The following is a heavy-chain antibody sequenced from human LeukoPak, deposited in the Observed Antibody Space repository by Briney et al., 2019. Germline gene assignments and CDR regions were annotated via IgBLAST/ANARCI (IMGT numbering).Heavy chain of an antibody. CDR1: GFTFSSYA. D-gene: IGHD6-19*01. J-gene: IGHJ6*02. CDR3: VKGIPVAGTGNVVPYFYYYGMDV. V-gene: IGHV3-64*01. CDR2: ISSNGGST. Sequence: PGGSLRLSCAASGFTFSSYAMHWVRQAPGKGLEYVSAISSNGGSTYYANSVKGRFTISRDNSKNTLYLQMSTLRPEDTAVYYCVKGIPVAGTGNVVPYFYYYGMDVWGQGTTVSVS.